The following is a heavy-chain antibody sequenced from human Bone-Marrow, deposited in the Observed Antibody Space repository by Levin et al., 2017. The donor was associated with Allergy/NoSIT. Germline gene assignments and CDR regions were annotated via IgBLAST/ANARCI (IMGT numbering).Heavy chain of an antibody. D-gene: IGHD6-19*01. CDR1: GLTFSTYE. V-gene: IGHV3-48*03. Sequence: GESLKISCEVSGLTFSTYEMNWVRQAPGKGLEWISYINHRGSSIYYADSVKGRFTISRDNAKNSLYLQMNSLRVEDTAVYYCARDYSSGWYFDYWGQGTLVTVSS. CDR3: ARDYSSGWYFDY. J-gene: IGHJ4*02. CDR2: INHRGSSI.